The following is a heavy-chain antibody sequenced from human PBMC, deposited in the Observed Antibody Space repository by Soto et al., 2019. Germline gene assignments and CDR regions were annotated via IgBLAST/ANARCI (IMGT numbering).Heavy chain of an antibody. Sequence: EVQLVESGGGLVKPGGSLRLSCAASGFTFSSYNMNWVRQAPGKGLEWVSSISSSSSYIYYADSVKGRFTISRDNAKSSLYLQMNSLRAEDTAVYYCASHPRDSSGYWYYFDYWGQGTLVTVSS. CDR2: ISSSSSYI. D-gene: IGHD3-22*01. V-gene: IGHV3-21*01. CDR3: ASHPRDSSGYWYYFDY. CDR1: GFTFSSYN. J-gene: IGHJ4*02.